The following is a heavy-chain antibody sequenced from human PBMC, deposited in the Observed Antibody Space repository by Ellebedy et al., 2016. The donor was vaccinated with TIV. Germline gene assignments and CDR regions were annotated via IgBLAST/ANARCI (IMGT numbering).Heavy chain of an antibody. D-gene: IGHD2-21*01. V-gene: IGHV3-48*02. J-gene: IGHJ2*01. CDR2: IFSGGTTK. Sequence: GESLNISXAASGFTFSSYNMNWVRQAPGKGLEWVSYIFSGGTTKYYADSVKGRFTISRDNAKSSLYLQMNSLRDEDTAVYYCARDNYCGGDCYPDWYFDLWGRGTLVTVSS. CDR3: ARDNYCGGDCYPDWYFDL. CDR1: GFTFSSYN.